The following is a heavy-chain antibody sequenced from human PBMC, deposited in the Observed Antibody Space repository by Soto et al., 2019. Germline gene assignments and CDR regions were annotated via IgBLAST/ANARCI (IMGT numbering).Heavy chain of an antibody. V-gene: IGHV4-59*01. CDR1: GGSISSYY. D-gene: IGHD3-16*02. CDR3: ARGITFGGVIADYYFDY. CDR2: IYYSEST. J-gene: IGHJ4*02. Sequence: SETLSLTCTVSGGSISSYYSSWIRQPPGKGLEWIGYIYYSESTNYNPSLKSRVTISVDTYKNQFSLKLSSVTAADTAVYYCARGITFGGVIADYYFDYWGQGTLVTVS.